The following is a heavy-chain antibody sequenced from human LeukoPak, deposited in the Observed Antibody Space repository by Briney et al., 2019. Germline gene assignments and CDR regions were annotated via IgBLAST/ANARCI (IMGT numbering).Heavy chain of an antibody. V-gene: IGHV3-66*01. J-gene: IGHJ4*02. CDR2: LYSGGNT. D-gene: IGHD6-19*01. Sequence: PGGSLRLSCAASGFTVSRNYMSWVRQAPGKGPEWVSVLYSGGNTNYADTVKSRFTISRDNSKITLSLKMNSQRVDDTAVYYCARDVPVGRNSSGWSPGFDYWGQGNLVTVSS. CDR1: GFTVSRNY. CDR3: ARDVPVGRNSSGWSPGFDY.